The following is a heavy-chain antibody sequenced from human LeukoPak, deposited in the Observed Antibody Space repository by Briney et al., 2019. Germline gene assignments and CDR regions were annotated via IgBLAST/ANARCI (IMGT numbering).Heavy chain of an antibody. CDR2: IYYSGST. CDR3: EREGTVTNNFDC. D-gene: IGHD4-11*01. CDR1: GVSISSYY. V-gene: IGHV4-59*01. Sequence: PSETLSLTCTVSGVSISSYYWSWLRQAPGKGLEWIGYIYYSGSTNYNPSLKSRVSISVDTSKNQFSLRLSSVTAADTAVYYWEREGTVTNNFDCWGQGTLVSVS. J-gene: IGHJ4*02.